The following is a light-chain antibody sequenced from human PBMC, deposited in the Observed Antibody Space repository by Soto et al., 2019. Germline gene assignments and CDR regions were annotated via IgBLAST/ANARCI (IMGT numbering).Light chain of an antibody. J-gene: IGLJ1*01. CDR2: DVT. CDR3: SSYTTSSSYV. Sequence: QSVLTQPASVSGSPGQSITISCTETSSDVGGYIYVSWYQQHPGKAPKLMIYDVTSRPSGVSYRFSGSKSGNTASLTISGLQAEDEADYYCSSYTTSSSYVFGTGTKATVL. V-gene: IGLV2-14*01. CDR1: SSDVGGYIY.